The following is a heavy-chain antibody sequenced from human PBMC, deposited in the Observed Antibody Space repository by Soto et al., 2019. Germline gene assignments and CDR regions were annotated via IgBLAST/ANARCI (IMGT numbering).Heavy chain of an antibody. D-gene: IGHD3-3*01. J-gene: IGHJ6*02. CDR3: ARDEANDFWGGPRGMDV. CDR1: GGSISSGGYY. CDR2: IYYSGST. Sequence: SETLSLTCTVSGGSISSGGYYWSWLRQHPGKGLEWIGYIYYSGSTYYNPSLKSRVTISVDTSKNQFSLKLSSVTAADTAVYYCARDEANDFWGGPRGMDVWGQGTTVTVS. V-gene: IGHV4-31*03.